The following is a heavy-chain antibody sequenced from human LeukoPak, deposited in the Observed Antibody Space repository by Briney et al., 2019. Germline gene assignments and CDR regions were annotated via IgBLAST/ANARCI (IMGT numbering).Heavy chain of an antibody. CDR2: ISSSSSYI. V-gene: IGHV3-21*01. D-gene: IGHD5-12*01. CDR3: ARDGTYEPFIPDY. CDR1: GFTFSSYS. J-gene: IGHJ4*02. Sequence: GGSLRLSCAASGFTFSSYSMNWVRQAPGKGLEWVSSISSSSSYIYYADSVKGRFTISRDNAKNSLYLQMNSLRAEDTAVYYCARDGTYEPFIPDYWGQGTLVTVSS.